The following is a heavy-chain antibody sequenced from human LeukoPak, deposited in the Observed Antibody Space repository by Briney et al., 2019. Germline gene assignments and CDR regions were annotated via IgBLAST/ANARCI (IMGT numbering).Heavy chain of an antibody. V-gene: IGHV4-34*01. J-gene: IGHJ4*02. CDR3: ARGTGTSDY. D-gene: IGHD1-1*01. CDR1: GGSFSGYY. CDR2: INHSGST. Sequence: SETLSLTCAVYGGSFSGYYWSWIRQPPGKGLEWIGEINHSGSTNYNPSLKSRVTISVDTSKNQFSLKLSSVAAADTAVYYCARGTGTSDYWGQGTLVTVSS.